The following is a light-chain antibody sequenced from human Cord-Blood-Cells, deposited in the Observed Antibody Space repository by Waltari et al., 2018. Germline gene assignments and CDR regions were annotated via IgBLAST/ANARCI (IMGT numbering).Light chain of an antibody. CDR2: EGS. J-gene: IGLJ3*02. V-gene: IGLV2-23*01. CDR3: CSYAGSSTWV. CDR1: STAVGSYNP. Sequence: QSALTQPAPASGSPGQSITTPCTGTSTAVGSYNPVSWYQQHPGKAPKLMIYEGSKRPSGVSNRFSGSKSGNTASLTISGLQAEDEADYYCCSYAGSSTWVFGGGTKLTVL.